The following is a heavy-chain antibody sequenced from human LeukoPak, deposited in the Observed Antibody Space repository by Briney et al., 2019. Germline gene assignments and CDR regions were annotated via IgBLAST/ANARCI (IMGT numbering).Heavy chain of an antibody. Sequence: GRTLRLSRAASGFTLSSYGTSWVRQAPGKGLEWVSAISGSGGSTYYADSVNGRFTISRDNSKNTLYLQMNSLRAVDTAVYYCANWIPAGGCFDCWVQGTLVSVCS. V-gene: IGHV3-23*01. CDR2: ISGSGGST. CDR1: GFTLSSYG. CDR3: ANWIPAGGCFDC. D-gene: IGHD6-25*01. J-gene: IGHJ4*02.